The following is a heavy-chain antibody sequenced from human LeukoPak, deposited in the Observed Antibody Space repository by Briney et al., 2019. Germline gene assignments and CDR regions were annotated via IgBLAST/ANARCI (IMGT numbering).Heavy chain of an antibody. D-gene: IGHD3-10*01. J-gene: IGHJ5*02. CDR2: ITHSGST. CDR1: GGSISSYY. V-gene: IGHV4-59*12. Sequence: KPSETLSLTCTVSGGSISSYYWSWIRQPPGKGLEWIGEITHSGSTSYNPSLKSRVTISVDTSKNQFSLKLSSVTAADTAVYYCARDVALTMVRGVITNWFDPWGQGTLVTVSS. CDR3: ARDVALTMVRGVITNWFDP.